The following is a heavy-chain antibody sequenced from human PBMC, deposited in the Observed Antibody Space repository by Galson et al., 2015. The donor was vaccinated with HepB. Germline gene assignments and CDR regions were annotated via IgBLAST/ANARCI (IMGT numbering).Heavy chain of an antibody. V-gene: IGHV3-66*01. D-gene: IGHD2-15*01. Sequence: SLRLSCAASGFTVSSNYMSWVRQAPGKGLEWVSVIYSGGSTYYADSVKGRFTISRDNSKNTLYLQMNSLRAEDTAVYYCARDRALYCSGGSRTCDSYYGMDVWGQGTTVTVSS. CDR1: GFTVSSNY. CDR2: IYSGGST. J-gene: IGHJ6*02. CDR3: ARDRALYCSGGSRTCDSYYGMDV.